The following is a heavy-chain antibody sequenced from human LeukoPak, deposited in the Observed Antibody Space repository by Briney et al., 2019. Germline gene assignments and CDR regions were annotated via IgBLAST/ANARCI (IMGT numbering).Heavy chain of an antibody. V-gene: IGHV1-18*01. J-gene: IGHJ5*02. Sequence: ASVKVSCKASGYTFTSYGISWVRQAPGQGLEWMGWISAYNGNTNYAQKLRGRVTMTTDTSTSTAYMELRSLRSDDTAVYYCARLAARGGVFGSWGQGTLVTVSS. CDR1: GYTFTSYG. CDR3: ARLAARGGVFGS. D-gene: IGHD6-6*01. CDR2: ISAYNGNT.